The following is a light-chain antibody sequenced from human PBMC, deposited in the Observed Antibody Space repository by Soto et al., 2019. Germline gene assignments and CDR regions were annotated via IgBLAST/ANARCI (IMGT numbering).Light chain of an antibody. CDR2: ASS. Sequence: EIVMTQSPATLSVSPGERATLSCRASQNIRSHLAGYQLRPGQAPRLLIYASSTRATGIPARFCGSGSWTEVTLTTSSLQSEDFALYFCQQYNVWPGWTFGQGTKVGVK. CDR1: QNIRSH. CDR3: QQYNVWPGWT. J-gene: IGKJ1*01. V-gene: IGKV3-15*01.